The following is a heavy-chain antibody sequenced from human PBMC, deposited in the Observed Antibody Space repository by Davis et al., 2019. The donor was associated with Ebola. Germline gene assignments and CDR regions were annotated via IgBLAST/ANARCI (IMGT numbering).Heavy chain of an antibody. CDR3: ARAPGTMVRGGELQFDP. D-gene: IGHD3-10*01. CDR1: GFTFSSYS. Sequence: GESLKISCAASGFTFSSYSMNWVRQAPGKGLEWVSSISSSSSYIYYADSVKGRFTISRDNSKNTLYLQMSSLRAEDTAVYYCARAPGTMVRGGELQFDPWGQGTLVTVSS. CDR2: ISSSSSYI. V-gene: IGHV3-21*01. J-gene: IGHJ5*02.